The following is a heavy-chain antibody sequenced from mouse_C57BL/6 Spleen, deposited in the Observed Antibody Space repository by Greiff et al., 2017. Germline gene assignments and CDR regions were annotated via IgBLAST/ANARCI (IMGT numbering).Heavy chain of an antibody. J-gene: IGHJ4*01. Sequence: ESGEGLVKPGGSLKLSCAASGFTFSSYAMSWVRQTPEKRLEWVAYISSGGDYIYYADTVKGRFTISRDNARNTLYLQMSSLKSEDTAMYYCTRDLYDYDGDYYAMDYWGQGTSVTVSS. V-gene: IGHV5-9-1*02. CDR1: GFTFSSYA. CDR2: ISSGGDYI. CDR3: TRDLYDYDGDYYAMDY. D-gene: IGHD2-4*01.